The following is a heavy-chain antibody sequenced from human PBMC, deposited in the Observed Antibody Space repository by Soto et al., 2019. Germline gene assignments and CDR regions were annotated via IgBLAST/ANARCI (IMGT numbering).Heavy chain of an antibody. CDR3: ARCYRAPDS. CDR1: GFTFRAYW. Sequence: VQLVESGGDSVQPGGSLRLSCAVSGFTFRAYWMSWVRQAPGKGLEWVANINQDGSEKYYVESVKGRFTISRDDAKKSVYLQMNSLRAEDTAMYYCARCYRAPDSWGQGTLVTVSS. J-gene: IGHJ4*02. V-gene: IGHV3-7*01. CDR2: INQDGSEK. D-gene: IGHD4-4*01.